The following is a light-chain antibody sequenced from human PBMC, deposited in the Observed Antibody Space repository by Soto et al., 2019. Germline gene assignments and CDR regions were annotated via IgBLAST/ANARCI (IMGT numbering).Light chain of an antibody. CDR2: AAS. V-gene: IGKV3-15*01. CDR1: QNVDNA. J-gene: IGKJ4*01. Sequence: EIVMTQSPVTLSVSPGDRVTLSCRASQNVDNAVAWYQQKYGQPPTLLIYAASTRATGVPDRFRGSGSGTDFTLTISSLQSEDFAVYYCQQYDICASFGGGSRVDFK. CDR3: QQYDICAS.